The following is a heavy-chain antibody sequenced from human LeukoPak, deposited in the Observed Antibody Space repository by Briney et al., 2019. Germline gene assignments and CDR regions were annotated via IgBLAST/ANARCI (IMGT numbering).Heavy chain of an antibody. Sequence: GGSLRLSCAASGFTFSSYAMSWVRQAPGKGLEWVSSITGSGGSTYYLDSVKGQFTISRDNSKNTLYLQMNSLRADDTAVYYCAKLYSTYQNYYYYYYMDVWGKGTTVSVSS. D-gene: IGHD6-13*01. CDR1: GFTFSSYA. V-gene: IGHV3-23*01. CDR3: AKLYSTYQNYYYYYYMDV. J-gene: IGHJ6*03. CDR2: ITGSGGST.